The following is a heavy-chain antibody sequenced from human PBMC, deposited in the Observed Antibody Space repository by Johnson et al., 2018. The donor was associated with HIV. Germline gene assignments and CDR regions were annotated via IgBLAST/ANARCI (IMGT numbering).Heavy chain of an antibody. CDR3: ARECQYYYDSSGCTYDAFDI. V-gene: IGHV3-9*01. Sequence: VQLVESGGGLVQPGRSLRLSCAASGFTFDDNAMHWVRQAPGKGLEWVSGISWNSGSIAYAGSVKGRFTISRDNAKNTVHLQMNSLRAEDTAVYYCARECQYYYDSSGCTYDAFDIWGQGTMVTVSS. D-gene: IGHD3-22*01. CDR2: ISWNSGSI. J-gene: IGHJ3*02. CDR1: GFTFDDNA.